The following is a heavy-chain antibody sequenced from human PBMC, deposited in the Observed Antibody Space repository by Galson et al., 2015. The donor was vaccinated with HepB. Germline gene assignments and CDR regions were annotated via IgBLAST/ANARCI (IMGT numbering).Heavy chain of an antibody. CDR2: IIPILGIA. V-gene: IGHV1-69*04. Sequence: SCKASGGTFSSYAISWVRQAPGQGLEWMGRIIPILGIANYAQKFQGRVTITADKSTSTAYMELSSLRSEDTAVYYCARVRRVVPAARYFDLWGRGTLVTVSS. CDR1: GGTFSSYA. J-gene: IGHJ2*01. CDR3: ARVRRVVPAARYFDL. D-gene: IGHD2-2*01.